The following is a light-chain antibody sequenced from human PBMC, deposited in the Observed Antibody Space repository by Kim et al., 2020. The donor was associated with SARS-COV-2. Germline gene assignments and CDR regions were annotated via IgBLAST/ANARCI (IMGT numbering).Light chain of an antibody. J-gene: IGKJ2*02. Sequence: EIVLTQSPGTLSLSPGERATLSCRASQSVSDNYLAWYQQKPGQAPRLLIYGASSRATGIPHRFSGSGSGTDFTLTISRLEPEDFAVYYGQQYDTSPSCTFGQGTKLEI. CDR3: QQYDTSPSCT. CDR1: QSVSDNY. V-gene: IGKV3-20*01. CDR2: GAS.